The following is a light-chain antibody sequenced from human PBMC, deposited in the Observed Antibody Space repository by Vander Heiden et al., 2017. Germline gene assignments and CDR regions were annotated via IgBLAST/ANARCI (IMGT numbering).Light chain of an antibody. CDR1: QSPFNASNIQSR. J-gene: IGKJ1*01. CDR2: WAS. CDR3: QQYYSSPWT. V-gene: IGKV4-1*01. Sequence: IMMTHSPAALAVSLGERATINCKSSQSPFNASNIQSRLAWYQRKPGQPPKLLIYWASTRQSGVPDRFSGSGSGTDFTLTISSLQAEDVAVYYCQQYYSSPWTFGQGTKVEIK.